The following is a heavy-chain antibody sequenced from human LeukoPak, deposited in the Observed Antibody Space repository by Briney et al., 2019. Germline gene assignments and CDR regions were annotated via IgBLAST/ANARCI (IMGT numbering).Heavy chain of an antibody. Sequence: SETLSLTCTVSGGSISSYYWSWIRQPPGKGLEWIGYIYYSGSTYYNPSLKSRVTISVDTSKNQFSLKLSSVTAADTAVYHCARVKWFGYGMDVWGQGTTVTVSS. J-gene: IGHJ6*02. CDR2: IYYSGST. V-gene: IGHV4-59*08. D-gene: IGHD3-10*01. CDR1: GGSISSYY. CDR3: ARVKWFGYGMDV.